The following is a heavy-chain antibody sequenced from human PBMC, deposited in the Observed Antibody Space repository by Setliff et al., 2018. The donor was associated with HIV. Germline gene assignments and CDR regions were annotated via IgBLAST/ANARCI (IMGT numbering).Heavy chain of an antibody. J-gene: IGHJ4*01. Sequence: RLSCAASGFTFSNSAMHWVRQAPGKGLGWVAGISYDGSNKYYIDSVKGRFTISRDNSKNTLYLQMNSLRAEDSAVYYCAREVAADGTYFDYWGQGALVTVSS. CDR3: AREVAADGTYFDY. D-gene: IGHD6-13*01. V-gene: IGHV3-30*04. CDR1: GFTFSNSA. CDR2: ISYDGSNK.